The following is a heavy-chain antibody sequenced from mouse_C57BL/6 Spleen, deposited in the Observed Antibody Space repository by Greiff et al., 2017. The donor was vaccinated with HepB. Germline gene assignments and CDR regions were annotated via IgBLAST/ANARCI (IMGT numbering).Heavy chain of an antibody. V-gene: IGHV1-50*01. CDR2: IDPSDSYT. D-gene: IGHD2-3*01. J-gene: IGHJ3*01. CDR3: ARYGYYWFAY. Sequence: VQLQQPGAELVKPGASVKLSCKASGYTFTSYWMQWVKQRPGQGLEWIGEIDPSDSYTNYNQKFKGKARLTVDTSPSTAYMQLSSLTSEDSAVYYCARYGYYWFAYWGQGTLVTVSA. CDR1: GYTFTSYW.